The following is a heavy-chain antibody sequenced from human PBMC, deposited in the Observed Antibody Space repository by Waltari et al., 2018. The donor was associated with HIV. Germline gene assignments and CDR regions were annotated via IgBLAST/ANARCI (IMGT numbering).Heavy chain of an antibody. J-gene: IGHJ4*02. Sequence: EVQLVESGGGLVQPGESLRLSCTASGFSFSTSWMSWVRQSAGKGGEGGARMREDGGEKREADCAKCRFIISTDNARSSMYRQMNNLRAEDTADYYWATGFVPGDWGQGTLVTVSS. CDR2: MREDGGEK. V-gene: IGHV3-7*01. CDR3: ATGFVPGD. CDR1: GFSFSTSW. D-gene: IGHD3-10*01.